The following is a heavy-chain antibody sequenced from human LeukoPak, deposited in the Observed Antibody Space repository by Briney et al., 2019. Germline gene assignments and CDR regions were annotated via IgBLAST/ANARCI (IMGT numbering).Heavy chain of an antibody. CDR3: ARVRGYSYGYEDY. J-gene: IGHJ4*02. CDR1: GFTFSSYS. Sequence: SGGSLRLSCAASGFTFSSYSMNWVRQAPGKGLEWVSSISSSSSYIYYADSVKGRFTISRDNAKNSLYLQMNSLRAEDTAVYYCARVRGYSYGYEDYWGQGTLVTVSS. D-gene: IGHD5-18*01. CDR2: ISSSSSYI. V-gene: IGHV3-21*01.